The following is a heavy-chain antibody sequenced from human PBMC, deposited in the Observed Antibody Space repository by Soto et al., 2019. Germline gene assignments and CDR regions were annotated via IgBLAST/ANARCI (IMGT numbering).Heavy chain of an antibody. Sequence: QVQLVQSGAEVKKPGSSVQVSCKASGGTFSSYAISWVRQAPGQGLEWMGGSIPIFGTANYAQKFQGRVTITADESTSTAYMELSSLRSEYTAVYYCARAGYCSSTSCPYYYYGMDVWGQGTTVTVSS. D-gene: IGHD2-2*01. V-gene: IGHV1-69*01. CDR1: GGTFSSYA. J-gene: IGHJ6*02. CDR3: ARAGYCSSTSCPYYYYGMDV. CDR2: SIPIFGTA.